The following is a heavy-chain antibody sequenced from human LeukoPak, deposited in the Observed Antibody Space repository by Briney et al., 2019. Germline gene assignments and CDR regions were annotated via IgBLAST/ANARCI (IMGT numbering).Heavy chain of an antibody. CDR1: GFTFSSYA. J-gene: IGHJ4*02. D-gene: IGHD3-22*01. Sequence: GGSLRLSCAASGFTFSSYAMSWVRQAPGKGLEWVSAISGSGGSTYYADSEKGRFTISRDNSKNTLYLQMNSLRAEDTAVYYCAKDGGYYYDSSGRIFDYWGQGTLVTVSS. V-gene: IGHV3-23*01. CDR3: AKDGGYYYDSSGRIFDY. CDR2: ISGSGGST.